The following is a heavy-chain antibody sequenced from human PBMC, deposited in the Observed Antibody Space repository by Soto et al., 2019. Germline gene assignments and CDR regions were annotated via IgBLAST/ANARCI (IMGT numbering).Heavy chain of an antibody. V-gene: IGHV6-1*01. CDR3: AGVSWFRGMDV. CDR1: GYSVSSNSAA. Sequence: SHTLSLTCAISGYSVSSNSAALNWIRQSPSRGLEWLGRTYYRSTWSNDYAVSVKSRISINPDTSKNQVSLQLFSVTPEDTAVYYCAGVSWFRGMDVWGQGTPVTVSS. D-gene: IGHD3-10*01. CDR2: TYYRSTWSN. J-gene: IGHJ6*02.